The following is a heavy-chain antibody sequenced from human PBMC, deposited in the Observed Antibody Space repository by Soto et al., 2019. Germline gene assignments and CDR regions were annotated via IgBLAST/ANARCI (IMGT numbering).Heavy chain of an antibody. Sequence: ASVKVSCKSSGGSFGNFIMNWVRQTPGQGLEWMGGIVPILGTPTYAEKFKGRVRISAAGSTSTTYLDVTSLRSEDTATYYCARNGTYSSSPNHYSGMDVWGQGTTVNVS. V-gene: IGHV1-69*13. CDR1: GGSFGNFI. J-gene: IGHJ6*02. CDR2: IVPILGTP. CDR3: ARNGTYSSSPNHYSGMDV. D-gene: IGHD1-7*01.